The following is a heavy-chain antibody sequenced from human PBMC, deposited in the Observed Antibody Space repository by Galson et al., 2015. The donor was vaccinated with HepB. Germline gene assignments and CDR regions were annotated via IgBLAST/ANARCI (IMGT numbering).Heavy chain of an antibody. CDR3: ARPWAPIAVAGMIVYY. Sequence: QSGAEVKKPGESLRISCKGSGYSFTSYWISWVRQMPGKGLEWMGRIDPSDSYTNYSPSFQGHVTISADKSISTAYLQWSSLKASDTAMYYCARPWAPIAVAGMIVYYWGQGTLVTVSS. CDR2: IDPSDSYT. J-gene: IGHJ4*02. V-gene: IGHV5-10-1*01. CDR1: GYSFTSYW. D-gene: IGHD6-19*01.